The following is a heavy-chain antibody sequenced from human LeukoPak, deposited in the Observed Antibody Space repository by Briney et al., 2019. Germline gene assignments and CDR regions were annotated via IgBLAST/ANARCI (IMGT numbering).Heavy chain of an antibody. CDR1: GGTSSSYA. D-gene: IGHD3-22*01. V-gene: IGHV1-69*04. J-gene: IGHJ4*02. Sequence: ASVKVSCKASGGTSSSYAISWVRQAPGQGLEWMGRIIPILGIANYAQKFQGRVTITADKSTSTAYMELSSLRSEDTAVYYCARVYSDSSGYYYFDYWGQGTLVTASS. CDR2: IIPILGIA. CDR3: ARVYSDSSGYYYFDY.